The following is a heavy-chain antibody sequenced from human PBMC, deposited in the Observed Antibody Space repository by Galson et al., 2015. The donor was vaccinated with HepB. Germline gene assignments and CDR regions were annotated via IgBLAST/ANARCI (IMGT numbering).Heavy chain of an antibody. Sequence: ETLSLTCAVYGGSFSDYYWSWIRQPPGKGLEWIGEIHHSGSTNYNPSLKSRVTISVDTPKNQFSLKLSFVTAADTAVYYCARGDGSYGDWYFDLWGRGTLVTVSS. CDR2: IHHSGST. J-gene: IGHJ2*01. CDR3: ARGDGSYGDWYFDL. D-gene: IGHD1-26*01. V-gene: IGHV4-34*01. CDR1: GGSFSDYY.